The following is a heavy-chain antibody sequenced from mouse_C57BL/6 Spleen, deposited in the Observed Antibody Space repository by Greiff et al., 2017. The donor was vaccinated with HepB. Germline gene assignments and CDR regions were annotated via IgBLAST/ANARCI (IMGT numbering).Heavy chain of an antibody. V-gene: IGHV5-4*01. CDR1: GFTFSSYA. J-gene: IGHJ2*01. CDR3: ARDPYDGSRLYYCDY. Sequence: EVQRVESGGGLVKPGGSLKLPCAASGFTFSSYAMSWVRQTPEKRLEWVATISDGGSYTYYPDNVKGRFTISRDNAKNNLYLQMSHLKSEDTAMYYCARDPYDGSRLYYCDYLGKGTTLTVSS. CDR2: ISDGGSYT. D-gene: IGHD1-1*01.